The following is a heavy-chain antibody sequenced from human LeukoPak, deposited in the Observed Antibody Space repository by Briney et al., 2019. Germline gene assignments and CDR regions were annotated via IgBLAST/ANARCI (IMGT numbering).Heavy chain of an antibody. Sequence: GGSLRLSCAASGFSLSTYWVTWVRQAPGTGLEWVANINPGGTETYYVEPVKGRFTISRDNSKNTLYLQMNSLRAEDTAVYYCAKDPTTYTVTYPAWGQGTLVTVSS. J-gene: IGHJ5*02. D-gene: IGHD4-17*01. CDR3: AKDPTTYTVTYPA. CDR2: INPGGTET. V-gene: IGHV3-7*03. CDR1: GFSLSTYW.